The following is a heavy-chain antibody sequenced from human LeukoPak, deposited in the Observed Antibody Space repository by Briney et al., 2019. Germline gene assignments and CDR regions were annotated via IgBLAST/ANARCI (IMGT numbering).Heavy chain of an antibody. CDR1: GGTFEHYF. Sequence: SETLSLTCSVSGGTFEHYFWSWIRQPPGKGLEWIGYVYYSGSTDYSPSLKSRLTISADTSKNQFSLKLSSVTAADTAVYYCASHRRSHGSEYWGQGTLVTVSS. V-gene: IGHV4-59*01. D-gene: IGHD3-10*01. CDR2: VYYSGST. J-gene: IGHJ4*02. CDR3: ASHRRSHGSEY.